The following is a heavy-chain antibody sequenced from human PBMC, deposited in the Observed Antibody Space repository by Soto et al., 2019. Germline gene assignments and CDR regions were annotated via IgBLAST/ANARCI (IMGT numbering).Heavy chain of an antibody. CDR3: AASNGAAMIGYYYYYMDV. J-gene: IGHJ6*03. Sequence: GGSLRLSCAASGFTFSSYWMSWVRQAPGKGLEWVANIKQDGSEKYYVDSVKGRFTISRDNAKNSLYLQMNSLRAEDTAVYYCAASNGAAMIGYYYYYMDVWGKGTTVTVSS. D-gene: IGHD2-2*01. CDR1: GFTFSSYW. CDR2: IKQDGSEK. V-gene: IGHV3-7*01.